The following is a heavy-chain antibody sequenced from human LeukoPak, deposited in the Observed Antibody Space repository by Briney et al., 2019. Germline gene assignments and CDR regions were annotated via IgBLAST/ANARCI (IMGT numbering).Heavy chain of an antibody. V-gene: IGHV3-11*01. J-gene: IGHJ4*02. CDR3: ARDAPSKTMVRRFDY. Sequence: GSLRLSCVASGFTFREYYVGWIRQAPGKGLEWISYISGSGFTTYYADSVKGRFTISRDNAKNSLYLQMSSLRPEDTGIYYCARDAPSKTMVRRFDYWGQGTLATVSS. CDR2: ISGSGFTT. D-gene: IGHD3-10*01. CDR1: GFTFREYY.